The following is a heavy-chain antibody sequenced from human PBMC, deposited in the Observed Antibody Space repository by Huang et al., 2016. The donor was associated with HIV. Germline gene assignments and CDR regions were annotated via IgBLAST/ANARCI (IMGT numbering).Heavy chain of an antibody. V-gene: IGHV4-34*02. J-gene: IGHJ4*02. CDR1: GGSLSDYY. CDR2: VNHRGLS. Sequence: QVQLQQWGAGLLKPSGVLSLKCAVYGGSLSDYYWTLIRQSPGKGLEWIGEVNHRGLSTYNPALRSRVTMSVDMSKNQFSLNLTSLTVADTAVYYCARPRMTATSSDSTWSFFDSWGQGTLVIVSS. D-gene: IGHD2-21*02. CDR3: ARPRMTATSSDSTWSFFDS.